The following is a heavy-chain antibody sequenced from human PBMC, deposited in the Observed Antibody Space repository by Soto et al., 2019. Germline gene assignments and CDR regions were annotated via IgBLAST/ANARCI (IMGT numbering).Heavy chain of an antibody. CDR3: ARGGDAYNSGAVY. Sequence: ASVKVSCKASGGGNLRDYRTTWVRRAPGQGLEWMGGIIPKLGSANYAQNFQGRVTVTADESTNTVYMELRSLRSDDTAVYYWARGGDAYNSGAVYWGQGTPVTVPS. J-gene: IGHJ4*02. D-gene: IGHD2-21*02. CDR1: GGGNLRDYR. CDR2: IIPKLGSA. V-gene: IGHV1-69*13.